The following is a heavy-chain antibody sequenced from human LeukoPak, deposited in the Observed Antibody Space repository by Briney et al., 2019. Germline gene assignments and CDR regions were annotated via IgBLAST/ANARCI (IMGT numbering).Heavy chain of an antibody. CDR2: INPNSGGT. CDR3: ARDRALSGSYLYYFDY. V-gene: IGHV1-2*02. Sequence: ASVKVSCKASGYTFTGYYMHWVRQAPGQGLEWMGCINPNSGGTNYAQKFQGRVTMTRDTSISTAYMELSRLRSDDTAVYYCARDRALSGSYLYYFDYWGQGTLVTVSS. CDR1: GYTFTGYY. D-gene: IGHD1-26*01. J-gene: IGHJ4*02.